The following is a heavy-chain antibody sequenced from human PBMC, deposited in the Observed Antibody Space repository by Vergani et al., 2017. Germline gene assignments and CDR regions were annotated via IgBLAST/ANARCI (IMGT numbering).Heavy chain of an antibody. D-gene: IGHD3-10*01. V-gene: IGHV4-39*07. Sequence: QVQLQESGPGLVKPSETLSLTCTVSNDSVSNTFYYWGWIRQTPGKGLEWFGSIYYSGSTYYNPSLESRVTMSVDTSKSQFSLKLSSVTAADTAVYFCARELSYYYGSGSDDYNPYYYEGMDVWGPGTTVTVSS. CDR2: IYYSGST. CDR1: NDSVSNTFYY. CDR3: ARELSYYYGSGSDDYNPYYYEGMDV. J-gene: IGHJ6*02.